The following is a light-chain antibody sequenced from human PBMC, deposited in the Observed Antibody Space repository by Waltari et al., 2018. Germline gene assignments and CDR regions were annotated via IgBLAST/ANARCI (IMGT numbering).Light chain of an antibody. CDR2: GAS. Sequence: EIVLTPSPGTLSLSPGERATLPCRTSQSVGRTLAWYQQKPGQAPSLLIYGASIRATGIPDRFSGSGSGTDFSLTISRLEPEDFAVYYCQHYVRLPVTFGQGTKVEIK. CDR1: QSVGRT. CDR3: QHYVRLPVT. V-gene: IGKV3-20*01. J-gene: IGKJ1*01.